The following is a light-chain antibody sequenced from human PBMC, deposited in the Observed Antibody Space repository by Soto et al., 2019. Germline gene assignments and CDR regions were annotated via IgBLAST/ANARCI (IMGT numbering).Light chain of an antibody. CDR2: GAS. CDR3: QQYNNWPPRT. CDR1: QSISNH. V-gene: IGKV3-15*01. J-gene: IGKJ2*01. Sequence: EIVMTQSPVTLSVSPGERATLSCRASQSISNHLAWYQQKPGQAPRLLIYGASTRATGIPARFSGSASGTECTLTISSLQSEDFAVYYCQQYNNWPPRTFGQGTKLEIK.